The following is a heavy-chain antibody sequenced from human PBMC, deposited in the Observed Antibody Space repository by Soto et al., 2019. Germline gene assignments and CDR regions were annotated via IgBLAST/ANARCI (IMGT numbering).Heavy chain of an antibody. Sequence: GGSLRLSCAASGFTFSSYGMHWVRQAPGKGLEWVAVISYDGSNKYYADSVKGRFTISRDNSKNTLYLQMNSLRAEDTAVYYCAKDSGKYDFWSGYSAPAYWGQGTLVTVSS. CDR2: ISYDGSNK. CDR3: AKDSGKYDFWSGYSAPAY. J-gene: IGHJ4*02. V-gene: IGHV3-30*18. D-gene: IGHD3-3*01. CDR1: GFTFSSYG.